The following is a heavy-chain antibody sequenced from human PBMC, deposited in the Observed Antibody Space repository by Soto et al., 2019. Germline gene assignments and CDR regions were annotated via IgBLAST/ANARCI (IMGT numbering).Heavy chain of an antibody. Sequence: EVQLVESGGGLVKPGGSLRLSCAASGFTFSSYSMNWVRQAPGKGLEWVSSISSSSSYIYYADSVKGRFTISRDNAKNSLYLQMNSLRAEDTAVYYCARDRAGIAVAVFDYWGQGTLVTASS. CDR2: ISSSSSYI. CDR1: GFTFSSYS. V-gene: IGHV3-21*01. J-gene: IGHJ4*02. CDR3: ARDRAGIAVAVFDY. D-gene: IGHD6-19*01.